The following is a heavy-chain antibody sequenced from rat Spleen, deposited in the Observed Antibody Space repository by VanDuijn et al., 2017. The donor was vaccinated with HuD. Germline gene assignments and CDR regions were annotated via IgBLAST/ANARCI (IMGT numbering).Heavy chain of an antibody. J-gene: IGHJ2*01. CDR3: ARDRTGPFDY. CDR1: GFSLTDYS. D-gene: IGHD4-2*01. Sequence: EVQLKESGPGLVQPSQTLSLTCTVSGFSLTDYSVHWVRQPPGKGLEWMGVIWNTGGTRYNSALKSRLSISKDTSKSQVFLKMNSLQTEDTATYYCARDRTGPFDYWGQGVMVTVSS. CDR2: IWNTGGT. V-gene: IGHV2S63*01.